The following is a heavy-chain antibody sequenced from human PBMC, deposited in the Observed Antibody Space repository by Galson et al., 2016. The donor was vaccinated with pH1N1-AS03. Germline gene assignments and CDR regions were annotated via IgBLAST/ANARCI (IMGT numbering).Heavy chain of an antibody. CDR2: ITSRGST. CDR3: AREGDDFWGESKYGADY. CDR1: GFIFSNYA. Sequence: SLRLSCAASGFIFSNYAMSWVRQAPGKGLEWVSAITSRGSTYYADSVKGRFTISRDNSKNTLYLQMNSLRAEDTAIYYCAREGDDFWGESKYGADYWGQGTLVTVSS. V-gene: IGHV3-23*01. D-gene: IGHD3-3*01. J-gene: IGHJ4*02.